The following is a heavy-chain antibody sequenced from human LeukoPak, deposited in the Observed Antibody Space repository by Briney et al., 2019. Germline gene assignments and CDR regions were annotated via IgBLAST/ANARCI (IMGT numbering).Heavy chain of an antibody. CDR1: GFTFSSYS. CDR2: ISSSSSTI. CDR3: ARDDYYYGMDV. J-gene: IGHJ6*02. V-gene: IGHV3-48*01. Sequence: GGSLRLSCAAPGFTFSSYSMNWVRQAPGKGLEWVSYISSSSSTIYYADSVKGRFTISRDNAKNSLYLQMNSLRAEDTAVYYCARDDYYYGMDVWGQGTTVTVSS.